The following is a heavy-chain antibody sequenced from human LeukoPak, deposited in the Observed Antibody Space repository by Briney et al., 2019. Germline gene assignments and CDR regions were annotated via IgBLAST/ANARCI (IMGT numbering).Heavy chain of an antibody. V-gene: IGHV4-34*01. J-gene: IGHJ3*02. Sequence: SETLSLTCAVYGGSFSGYYWSWIRQPPGKGLEWIGEINHSGCTNYNPSLKSRVTISVDTSKNQFSLKLSSVTAADTAVYYCARETRGLIVVVSRGAFDIWGQGTMVTVSS. CDR2: INHSGCT. CDR1: GGSFSGYY. D-gene: IGHD2-15*01. CDR3: ARETRGLIVVVSRGAFDI.